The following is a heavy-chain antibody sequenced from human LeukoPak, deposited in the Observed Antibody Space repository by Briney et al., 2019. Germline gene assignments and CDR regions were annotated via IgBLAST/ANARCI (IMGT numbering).Heavy chain of an antibody. D-gene: IGHD3-22*01. CDR2: ISAYNGNT. Sequence: ASVKVSCKASGYTFTSYGISWVRQAPGQGLEWMGWISAYNGNTNYAQKLQGRVTMTTDTPTSTAYMELRSLRSDDTAVYYCARDQRYYYDSSGYFPAFDIWGQGTMVTVSS. CDR1: GYTFTSYG. V-gene: IGHV1-18*01. J-gene: IGHJ3*02. CDR3: ARDQRYYYDSSGYFPAFDI.